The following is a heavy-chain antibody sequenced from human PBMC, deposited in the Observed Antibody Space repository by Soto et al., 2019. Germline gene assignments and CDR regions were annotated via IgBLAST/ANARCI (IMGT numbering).Heavy chain of an antibody. J-gene: IGHJ6*02. CDR3: ARAETYYDFWSGYYSTGEYYYGMDV. V-gene: IGHV4-30-4*01. D-gene: IGHD3-3*01. CDR1: GGSISSGDYY. CDR2: IYYSGST. Sequence: SSETLSLTCTVSGGSISSGDYYWSWIRQPPGKGLEWIGYIYYSGSTYYNPSLKSRVTISVDTSKNQFSLKLSSVTAADTAVYYCARAETYYDFWSGYYSTGEYYYGMDVWGQGTTVTVSS.